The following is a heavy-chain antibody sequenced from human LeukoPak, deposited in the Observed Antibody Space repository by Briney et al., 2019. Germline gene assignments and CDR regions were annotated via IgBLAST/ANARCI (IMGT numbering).Heavy chain of an antibody. V-gene: IGHV1-69*13. CDR3: ARGGASGSYPYYFDY. CDR1: GYTFTGYY. D-gene: IGHD1-26*01. J-gene: IGHJ4*02. Sequence: GASVKVSCKASGYTFTGYYMHWVRQAPGQGLEWMGWIIPIFGTANYAQKFQGRVTITADESTSTAYMELSSLRSEDTAVYYCARGGASGSYPYYFDYWGQGTLVTVSS. CDR2: IIPIFGTA.